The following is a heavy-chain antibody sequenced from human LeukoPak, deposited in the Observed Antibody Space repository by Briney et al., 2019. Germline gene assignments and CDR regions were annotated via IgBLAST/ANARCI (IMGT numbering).Heavy chain of an antibody. V-gene: IGHV3-21*01. Sequence: GGSLRLSCAASGFTFSSYSMNWVRQAPGKGLEWVSSISSSSSYIYYADSVKGRFTISRDNAKNSLYLQMNSLRAEDTAVYYCARESRGYYDSSGLNYWGQGTLVTVSS. CDR3: ARESRGYYDSSGLNY. CDR1: GFTFSSYS. CDR2: ISSSSSYI. D-gene: IGHD3-22*01. J-gene: IGHJ4*02.